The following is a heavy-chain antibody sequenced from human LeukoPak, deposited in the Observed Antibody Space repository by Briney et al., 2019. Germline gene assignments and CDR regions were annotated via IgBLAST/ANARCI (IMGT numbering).Heavy chain of an antibody. CDR1: GYTFSIYN. J-gene: IGHJ4*02. V-gene: IGHV1-46*01. CDR2: INPSGGT. CDR3: ARGGIADY. D-gene: IGHD6-13*01. Sequence: ASVKVSCKVSGYTFSIYNIHWVRQASGQGLEWMGIINPSGGTSYAQNLQGRITMTRDTSTSTVYMELSSLRSEDTAVYYCARGGIADYWGQGTLVTVSS.